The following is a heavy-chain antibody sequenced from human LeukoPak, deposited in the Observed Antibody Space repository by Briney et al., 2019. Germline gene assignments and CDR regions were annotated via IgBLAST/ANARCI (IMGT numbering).Heavy chain of an antibody. CDR2: IRYDGSYE. D-gene: IGHD5-24*01. J-gene: IGHJ6*03. Sequence: GGSLRLSCAASGFTFNSYRMHWVRQAPGKGLEWVAFIRYDGSYEYYADSVKGRFTISRDNSKTTLYLQMNSLRSEDTAVYYCAKDGGLHLYYYYNYMDIWGKGTTVTVSS. CDR3: AKDGGLHLYYYYNYMDI. CDR1: GFTFNSYR. V-gene: IGHV3-30*02.